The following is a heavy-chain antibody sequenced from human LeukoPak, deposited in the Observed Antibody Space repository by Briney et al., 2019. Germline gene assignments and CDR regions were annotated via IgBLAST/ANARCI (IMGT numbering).Heavy chain of an antibody. CDR1: GGSFSGYY. J-gene: IGHJ4*02. CDR2: INHSGST. D-gene: IGHD6-19*01. V-gene: IGHV4-34*01. Sequence: KPSETLSLTCAVYGGSFSGYYWSWIRQPPGKGLEWIGEINHSGSTNYNPSLKSRVTISVDTSKNQFSLKLSSVTAADTAVNYCARAIFRSGWYHYWGQGTLVTVSS. CDR3: ARAIFRSGWYHY.